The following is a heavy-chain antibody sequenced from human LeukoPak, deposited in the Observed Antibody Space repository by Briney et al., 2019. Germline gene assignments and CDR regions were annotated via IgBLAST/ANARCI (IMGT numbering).Heavy chain of an antibody. D-gene: IGHD1-1*01. CDR3: ATGTTGTTPRDY. CDR2: ISAYNGNT. J-gene: IGHJ4*02. V-gene: IGHV1-18*01. Sequence: GASVKVSCKASGYTFTNYGITWVRQAPGQGLEWMGWISAYNGNTNYAQKPQGRVTMTRDTSTSTAYMELGSLRSDDTAVYYSATGTTGTTPRDYWGQGTLVTVSS. CDR1: GYTFTNYG.